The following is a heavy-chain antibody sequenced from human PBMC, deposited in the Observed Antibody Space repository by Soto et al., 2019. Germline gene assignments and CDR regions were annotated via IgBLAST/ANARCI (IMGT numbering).Heavy chain of an antibody. V-gene: IGHV4-31*03. CDR2: IYYSGST. CDR3: ARDAGYNKFDY. J-gene: IGHJ4*02. D-gene: IGHD5-12*01. CDR1: GGSVSIAGYY. Sequence: QVQLQESGPGLVKPSQTLSLTCTVSGGSVSIAGYYWTWIRQHPGKGLEWIGYIYYSGSTYYNPSLKSRVTISLDTSKNQFSLKLSSVTAADTAVYYCARDAGYNKFDYWGQGTLVTVSS.